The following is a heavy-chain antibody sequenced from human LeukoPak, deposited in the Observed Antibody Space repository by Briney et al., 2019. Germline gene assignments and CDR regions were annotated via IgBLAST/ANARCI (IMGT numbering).Heavy chain of an antibody. V-gene: IGHV1-2*02. CDR3: ARGQKSRSGGSCLGY. CDR1: GHTFTGYY. CDR2: INPNSGGT. J-gene: IGHJ4*02. Sequence: ASVKVSCKASGHTFTGYYMHWVRQAPGQGLEWMGWINPNSGGTNYAQKFQGRVTMTRDTSISTAYMELSRLRSDDTAVYYCARGQKSRSGGSCLGYWGQGTLVTVSS. D-gene: IGHD2-15*01.